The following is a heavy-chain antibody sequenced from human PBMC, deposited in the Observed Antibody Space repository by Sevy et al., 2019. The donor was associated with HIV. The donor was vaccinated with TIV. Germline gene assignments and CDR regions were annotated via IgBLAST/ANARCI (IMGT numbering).Heavy chain of an antibody. V-gene: IGHV3-9*01. J-gene: IGHJ3*02. CDR2: ISWNSGSI. CDR3: AKALGRLEMATIGDAFDI. Sequence: GRSLRLSCAASGFTFDDYAMHWIRQAPGKGLEWVSGISWNSGSIGYADSVKGRFTISRDNAKNSLYLQMNSLRAEDTALYYCAKALGRLEMATIGDAFDIWGQGTMVTVSS. D-gene: IGHD5-12*01. CDR1: GFTFDDYA.